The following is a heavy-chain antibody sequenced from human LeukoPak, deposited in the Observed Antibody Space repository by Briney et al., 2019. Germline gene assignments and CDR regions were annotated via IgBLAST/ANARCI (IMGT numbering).Heavy chain of an antibody. D-gene: IGHD3-10*01. J-gene: IGHJ4*02. CDR2: IYTSGST. CDR3: ARDRDYYGSGSYGPDY. CDR1: GGSISSGSYY. V-gene: IGHV4-61*02. Sequence: SETLSLTCTVSGGSISSGSYYWSWIRQPAGKGLEWIGRIYTSGSTNYNPSLKSRVTISVDTSKNQFSLKLSSVTAADTAVYYCARDRDYYGSGSYGPDYWGQGKLVTVSS.